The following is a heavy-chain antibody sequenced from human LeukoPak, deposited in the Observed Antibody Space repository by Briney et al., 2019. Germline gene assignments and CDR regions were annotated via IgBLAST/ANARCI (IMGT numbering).Heavy chain of an antibody. CDR1: GGSFSGYY. J-gene: IGHJ4*02. Sequence: PSETLSLTCAVYGGSFSGYYWSWIRQPPGKGLEWIGEINHSGSTNYNPSLKSRVTISVDTSKNQFSLKLSSVTAADTAVYYCARVLGDGDYVQYYFDYWGQGTLVTVSS. D-gene: IGHD4-17*01. CDR3: ARVLGDGDYVQYYFDY. CDR2: INHSGST. V-gene: IGHV4-34*01.